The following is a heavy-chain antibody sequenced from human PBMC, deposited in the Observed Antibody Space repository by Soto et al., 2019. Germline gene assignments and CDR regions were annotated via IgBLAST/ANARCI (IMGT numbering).Heavy chain of an antibody. V-gene: IGHV4-30-2*01. CDR1: GASVTGGGFS. CDR2: IYHSGGT. CDR3: ARFPFSEIYGMGV. J-gene: IGHJ6*02. Sequence: QLQLQESGSGLVKPSQTLSLTCAVSGASVTGGGFSWTWIRQPPGKGLEWIGYIYHSGGTYYNPSLRSRVNISIERSQNQIPPKPGSVTAADTAVYYCARFPFSEIYGMGVWGQGTTVIVSS.